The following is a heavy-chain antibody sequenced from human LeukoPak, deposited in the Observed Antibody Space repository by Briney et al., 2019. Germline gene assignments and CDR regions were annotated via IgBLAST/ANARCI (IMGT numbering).Heavy chain of an antibody. Sequence: ASVKVSCKASGYTFTGYYIHWVRQAPGQGLEWMGWINPNSGGTNYAQKFQGRVTMTRDTSISTAYMELSRLTSDDTAVYYCARDAIVRDYSNSDYWGQGTLVAVSS. CDR2: INPNSGGT. V-gene: IGHV1-2*02. D-gene: IGHD4-11*01. CDR1: GYTFTGYY. CDR3: ARDAIVRDYSNSDY. J-gene: IGHJ4*02.